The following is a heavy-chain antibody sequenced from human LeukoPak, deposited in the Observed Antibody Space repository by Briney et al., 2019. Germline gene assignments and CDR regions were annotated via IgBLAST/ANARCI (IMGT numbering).Heavy chain of an antibody. D-gene: IGHD6-19*01. J-gene: IGHJ1*01. CDR2: IRYDGSNK. V-gene: IGHV3-30*02. Sequence: GGPLRLSCAASGFTFSSYGMHWVRQAPGKGLEWVAFIRYDGSNKYYADSVKGRFTISRDNSKNTLYLQMNSLRAEDTAVYYCAKIAVAASQYFQHWGQGTLVTVSS. CDR1: GFTFSSYG. CDR3: AKIAVAASQYFQH.